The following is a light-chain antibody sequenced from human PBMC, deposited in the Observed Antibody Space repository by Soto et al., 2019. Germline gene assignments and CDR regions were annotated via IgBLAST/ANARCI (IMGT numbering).Light chain of an antibody. CDR1: ENLRTF. J-gene: IGKJ4*01. CDR2: DAS. V-gene: IGKV3-20*01. CDR3: QQFSSYPLT. Sequence: PGERATLSCRATENLRTFLALYQQKPGQAPRLLIYDASSRATGIPDRFSGGGSGTDFTLTISRLEPEDFAVYYCQQFSSYPLTFGGGTKVDIK.